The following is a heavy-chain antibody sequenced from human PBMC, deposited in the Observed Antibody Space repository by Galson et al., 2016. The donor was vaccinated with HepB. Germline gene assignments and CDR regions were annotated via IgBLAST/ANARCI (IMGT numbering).Heavy chain of an antibody. J-gene: IGHJ4*02. Sequence: SLRLSCAASGFTFSDYYMGWIRQAPGKGLEWVSYISVTSTYINYADSVKGRFTVSRDNAKNSLYLQMNTLRAEDTAIYYCARDRGSYCGGDCSDYYFDYWGQGTLVTVSS. CDR1: GFTFSDYY. V-gene: IGHV3-11*06. CDR2: ISVTSTYI. D-gene: IGHD2-21*02. CDR3: ARDRGSYCGGDCSDYYFDY.